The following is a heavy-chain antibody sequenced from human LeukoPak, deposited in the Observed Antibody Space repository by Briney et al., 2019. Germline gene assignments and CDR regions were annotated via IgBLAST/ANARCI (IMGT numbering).Heavy chain of an antibody. CDR1: GLTFSSYA. J-gene: IGHJ6*02. Sequence: GGSLRLSCAASGLTFSSYAMSWVRQAPGKGLEWVSGISGSGGTTYYADSVKGRFTISRDNSKNTLYLQMNSLRAEDTAVYYCAVSDFWSGPAYYYYYGMDVWGQGTTVTVSS. CDR3: AVSDFWSGPAYYYYYGMDV. V-gene: IGHV3-23*01. D-gene: IGHD3-3*01. CDR2: ISGSGGTT.